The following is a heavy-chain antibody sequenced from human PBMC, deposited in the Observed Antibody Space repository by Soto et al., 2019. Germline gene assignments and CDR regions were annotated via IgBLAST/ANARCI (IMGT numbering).Heavy chain of an antibody. CDR3: ATWHEREHAYDV. D-gene: IGHD1-1*01. V-gene: IGHV3-53*01. CDR1: GLTISGKKY. CDR2: LYDVDGS. J-gene: IGHJ3*01. Sequence: VQLVESGGGLIQPGESLRLSCAAFGLTISGKKYVAWVRQAPGKGLEWVSALYDVDGSFYADSVKGRFTTSSDSSKNTVYLQMNDLRPDDTAVYYCATWHEREHAYDVWGQGTTVTVSS.